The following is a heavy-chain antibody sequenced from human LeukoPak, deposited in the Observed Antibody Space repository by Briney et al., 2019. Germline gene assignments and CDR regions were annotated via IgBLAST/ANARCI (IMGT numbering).Heavy chain of an antibody. Sequence: SETLSLTCTVSGGSISSGDYYWSWIRQPPGKGLEWIGYIHYSGSTYYNPSLKSRVTISVDTSKNQFSLKLSSVTAADTAVYYCARELRDFWSGYPLFDYWGQGTLVTVSS. CDR2: IHYSGST. CDR1: GGSISSGDYY. D-gene: IGHD3-3*01. V-gene: IGHV4-30-4*08. CDR3: ARELRDFWSGYPLFDY. J-gene: IGHJ4*02.